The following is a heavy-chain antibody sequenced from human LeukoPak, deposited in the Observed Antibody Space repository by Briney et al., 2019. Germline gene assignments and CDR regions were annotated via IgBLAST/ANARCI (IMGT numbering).Heavy chain of an antibody. D-gene: IGHD2-15*01. CDR2: IYYSGST. J-gene: IGHJ3*02. CDR3: ARAVDIVVVVAADDAFDI. Sequence: SEPLSLTCTVSGGSISSSSYYWGWIRQPPGKGLEWIGSIYYSGSTYYNPSLKSRVTISVDTSKNQFSLKLSSVTAADTAVYYCARAVDIVVVVAADDAFDIWGQGTMVTVSS. CDR1: GGSISSSSYY. V-gene: IGHV4-39*07.